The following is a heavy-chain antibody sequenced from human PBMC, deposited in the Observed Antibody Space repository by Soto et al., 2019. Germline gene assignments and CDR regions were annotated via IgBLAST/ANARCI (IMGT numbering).Heavy chain of an antibody. J-gene: IGHJ4*02. CDR3: ARGDKLSLYPQLDY. CDR1: GYTFTGNY. V-gene: IGHV1-2*04. D-gene: IGHD3-16*02. Sequence: QVQLVQSGAEVKKPGASVKVCCKASGYTFTGNYMHWVRQAPGQGFEWIGWINVNSGGTKYAQKFQGWVTMTRDTSISTAYMELSRLRSDDTAVYYCARGDKLSLYPQLDYWGQGTLVTVSS. CDR2: INVNSGGT.